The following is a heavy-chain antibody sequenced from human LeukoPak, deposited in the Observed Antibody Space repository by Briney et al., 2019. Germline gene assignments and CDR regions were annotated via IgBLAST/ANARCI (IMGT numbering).Heavy chain of an antibody. V-gene: IGHV4-39*01. Sequence: SETLSLTCTVSGGSISSSCDYWGWIRQAPRKGREGIVILFVSGSPHYNTSLRSRATLFVDTSKNQFSLKLTSMTAADAATYFCARQFATAAADTRGYFDYWGQGTVVAVSS. CDR2: LFVSGSP. CDR3: ARQFATAAADTRGYFDY. D-gene: IGHD6-25*01. J-gene: IGHJ4*02. CDR1: GGSISSSCDY.